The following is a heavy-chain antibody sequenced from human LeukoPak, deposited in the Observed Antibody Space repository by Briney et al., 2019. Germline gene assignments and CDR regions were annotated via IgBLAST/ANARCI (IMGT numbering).Heavy chain of an antibody. CDR1: GGTFSSYA. V-gene: IGHV1-69*13. J-gene: IGHJ3*02. CDR2: IIPIFGTA. D-gene: IGHD3-3*01. Sequence: SVKVSCKASGGTFSSYAISWVRQAPGQGLEWMGGIIPIFGTANYAQKFQGRVTITADESTSTAYMELSSLRSEDTAVYYCAREASRVLEWLFDAFDIWGQGTMVTVSS. CDR3: AREASRVLEWLFDAFDI.